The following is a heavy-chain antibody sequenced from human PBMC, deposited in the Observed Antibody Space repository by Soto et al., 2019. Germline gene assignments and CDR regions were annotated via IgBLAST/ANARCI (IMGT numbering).Heavy chain of an antibody. CDR2: ISGFNSQT. Sequence: GASVKVSCKASGNTFASHGFSWVRQAPGQGLEWMGWISGFNSQTNYALKFQGRVTLTTDTSTSTAYMELRSLRSDDTAVYFCARVDPRGVAVVRDYWGQGTLVTVSS. V-gene: IGHV1-18*01. CDR3: ARVDPRGVAVVRDY. J-gene: IGHJ4*02. D-gene: IGHD3-10*01. CDR1: GNTFASHG.